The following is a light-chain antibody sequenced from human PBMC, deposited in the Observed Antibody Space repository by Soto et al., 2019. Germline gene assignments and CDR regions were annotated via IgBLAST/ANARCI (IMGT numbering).Light chain of an antibody. J-gene: IGKJ3*01. CDR1: QSVSSN. Sequence: EIVMTQSPAILSVSPGERATLSCRASQSVSSNLAWYQQKPGQVHRLLIYGASTRATGIPARFSGSGSGSEFTLTISSLQSEDFAVYYCQQYNNWPPLFTFGPGTKVDIK. CDR2: GAS. V-gene: IGKV3-15*01. CDR3: QQYNNWPPLFT.